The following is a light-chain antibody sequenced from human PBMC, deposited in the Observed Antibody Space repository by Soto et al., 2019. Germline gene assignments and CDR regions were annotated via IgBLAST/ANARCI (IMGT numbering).Light chain of an antibody. CDR2: KAS. CDR3: QQYNGLPTWT. J-gene: IGKJ1*01. CDR1: QNIYIW. Sequence: DLQMTQSPSTLSASVGDRVTITCRASQNIYIWLAWYQKKPGKAPNLLIYKASTLQSGVPSRFSGNGSGTEFTLTTTSLQPDDSATYYCQQYNGLPTWTFGQGTKVDIK. V-gene: IGKV1-5*03.